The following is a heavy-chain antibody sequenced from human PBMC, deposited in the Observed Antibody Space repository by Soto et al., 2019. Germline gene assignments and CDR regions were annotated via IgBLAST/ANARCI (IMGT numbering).Heavy chain of an antibody. J-gene: IGHJ6*02. CDR1: GYTFTSYA. CDR3: ARGGYYDNNWLKLRHYGLDV. Sequence: GASVKVSCKASGYTFTSYAMHWVRQAPGQRLEWMGWINAGNGNTKYSQKLQGRVTMTADTSTRIVNLTLRSLKSDDTAVYYCARGGYYDNNWLKLRHYGLDVWGQGTSVTVPS. D-gene: IGHD3-16*01. CDR2: INAGNGNT. V-gene: IGHV1-3*01.